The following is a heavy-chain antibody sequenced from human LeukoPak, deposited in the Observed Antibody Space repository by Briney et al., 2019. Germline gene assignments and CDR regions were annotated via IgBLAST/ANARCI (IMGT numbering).Heavy chain of an antibody. Sequence: PGGSLRLSCAASGFTFSSYTMSWVRQAPGEGLEWLSAISGRGESTFYAPSVKGRFAISRDIAKNTLYLQMNSLRAEDTGVYYCAKDHYWSIDYWGRGTLVTVSS. CDR3: AKDHYWSIDY. J-gene: IGHJ4*02. CDR2: ISGRGEST. CDR1: GFTFSSYT. D-gene: IGHD3-3*01. V-gene: IGHV3-23*01.